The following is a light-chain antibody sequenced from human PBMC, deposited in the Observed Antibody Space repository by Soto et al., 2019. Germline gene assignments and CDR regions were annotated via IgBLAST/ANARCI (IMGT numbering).Light chain of an antibody. Sequence: EIVLTQSPGTLSLSPGERATLSCRASQSVRSNYLAWYQQKPGQAPRLLIYGASSRATGIPDRFSGTGSGTDFTLTISRLEPEDFAVYYCQLYGTLPLTFGGG. CDR1: QSVRSNY. V-gene: IGKV3-20*01. J-gene: IGKJ4*01. CDR2: GAS. CDR3: QLYGTLPLT.